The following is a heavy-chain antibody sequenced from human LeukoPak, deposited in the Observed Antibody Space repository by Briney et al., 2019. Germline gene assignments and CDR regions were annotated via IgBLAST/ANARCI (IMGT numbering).Heavy chain of an antibody. Sequence: GGSLRLSCAASGFTFSSYSMNWVRQAPGKGLEWVSCISSSSSYIYYADSVKGRFSISRDNAKNSLYLQMNSLRAEDTAVYYCARAHNWKYGSFDFWGQGTLVTVSS. CDR3: ARAHNWKYGSFDF. J-gene: IGHJ4*02. D-gene: IGHD1-7*01. CDR2: ISSSSSYI. V-gene: IGHV3-21*01. CDR1: GFTFSSYS.